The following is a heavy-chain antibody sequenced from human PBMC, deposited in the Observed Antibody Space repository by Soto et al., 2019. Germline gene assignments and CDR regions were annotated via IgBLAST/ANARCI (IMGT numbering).Heavy chain of an antibody. Sequence: LSETLSLTCAGYGGSFSGYYWSWIRQPPGKGLEWIGEINHSGSTNYNPSLKSRVTISVDTSKNQFSLKLSSVTAADTAVYYCARYGSGYYYVSRPPSWFDPWGQGTLVTVSS. J-gene: IGHJ5*02. CDR1: GGSFSGYY. CDR3: ARYGSGYYYVSRPPSWFDP. V-gene: IGHV4-34*01. CDR2: INHSGST. D-gene: IGHD3-22*01.